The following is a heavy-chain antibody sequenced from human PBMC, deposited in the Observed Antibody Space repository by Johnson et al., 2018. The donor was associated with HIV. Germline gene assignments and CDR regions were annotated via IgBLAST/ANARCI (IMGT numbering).Heavy chain of an antibody. V-gene: IGHV3-30*14. D-gene: IGHD1-26*01. CDR1: GFTFSSYA. Sequence: QVQLVEFGGGVVQPGRSLRLSCAASGFTFSSYAMHWVRQAPAKGLEWVAVISYDGSDKYYADSVKGRFTISRDNSKNTLYLQMNSLRAEDTALYYCARDRTGGSYPRAFDIWGQGTMVTVSS. CDR2: ISYDGSDK. J-gene: IGHJ3*02. CDR3: ARDRTGGSYPRAFDI.